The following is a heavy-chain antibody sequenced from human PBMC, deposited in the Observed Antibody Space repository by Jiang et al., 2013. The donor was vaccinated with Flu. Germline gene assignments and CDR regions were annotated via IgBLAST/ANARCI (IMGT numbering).Heavy chain of an antibody. J-gene: IGHJ2*01. D-gene: IGHD3-3*01. V-gene: IGHV4-34*01. Sequence: LLKPSETVSLICAVDGGPFSGYYWTWIRQSPGKGLEWIGEVNHRGNTNYNPSLKSRVTMSVDMSKNQVSLNLTSVTAADTAVYYCARGRIFEIRHKTRPAWYFDLWGRGTLVTVSS. CDR1: GGPFSGYY. CDR2: VNHRGNT. CDR3: ARGRIFEIRHKTRPAWYFDL.